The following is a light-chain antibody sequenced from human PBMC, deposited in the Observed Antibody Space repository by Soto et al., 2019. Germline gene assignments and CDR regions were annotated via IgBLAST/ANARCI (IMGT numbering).Light chain of an antibody. CDR2: DYD. CDR3: ATWDDSLGGL. J-gene: IGLJ2*01. V-gene: IGLV1-44*01. Sequence: QSVLTQPPSASGTPGQRVTISCSGSSSNIGSNSVNWYQQLPGTAPRLLIYDYDQRSSGVPDRLSGSKSGTSASLAISGLQSEDEADYYCATWDDSLGGLFGGGTKLTVL. CDR1: SSNIGSNS.